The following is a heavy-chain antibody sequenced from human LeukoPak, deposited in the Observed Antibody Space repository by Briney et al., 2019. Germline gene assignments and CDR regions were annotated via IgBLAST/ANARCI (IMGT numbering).Heavy chain of an antibody. CDR1: GGSFSGYY. D-gene: IGHD3-10*01. CDR3: ARGAYNYYGSGSYYPNGLDY. Sequence: SETLSLTCAVYGGSFSGYYWGWIRQPPGKGLEWIGSGYYSGSTYYNPSLKSRVTISVDTSKNQFSLKLSSVTAADTAVYYCARGAYNYYGSGSYYPNGLDYWGQGTLVTVSS. V-gene: IGHV4-34*01. J-gene: IGHJ4*02. CDR2: GYYSGST.